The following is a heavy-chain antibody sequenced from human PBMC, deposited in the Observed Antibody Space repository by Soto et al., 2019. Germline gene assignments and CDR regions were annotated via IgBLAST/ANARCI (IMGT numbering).Heavy chain of an antibody. CDR2: IYWDDDK. V-gene: IGHV2-5*02. Sequence: GPTLVNPTQTLTLTCTFSGFSLSTSGGGVGWIRQPPGKALEWLALIYWDDDKRYSPSLKSRLTITKDISKNQVVLTMTNMDPVDTATYYCAPSITMVLGPRVDWFDPWGQGTLVTVSS. CDR1: GFSLSTSGGG. D-gene: IGHD3-10*01. CDR3: APSITMVLGPRVDWFDP. J-gene: IGHJ5*02.